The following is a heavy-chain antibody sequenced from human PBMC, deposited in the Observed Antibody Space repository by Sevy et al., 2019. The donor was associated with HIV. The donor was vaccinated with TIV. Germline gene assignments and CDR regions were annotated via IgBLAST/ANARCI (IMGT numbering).Heavy chain of an antibody. D-gene: IGHD3-10*01. J-gene: IGHJ4*02. CDR2: ISSSGSTI. Sequence: GGSLRLSCAASGFTFSDYYMSWIRQAPGKGLEWVSYISSSGSTIYYADSVKGRFTISRDNAKNSLYLQMNSLRAEDTAVYYCARDFTARRRYYGSGSFFPDYWGQGTLVTVSS. CDR1: GFTFSDYY. CDR3: ARDFTARRRYYGSGSFFPDY. V-gene: IGHV3-11*01.